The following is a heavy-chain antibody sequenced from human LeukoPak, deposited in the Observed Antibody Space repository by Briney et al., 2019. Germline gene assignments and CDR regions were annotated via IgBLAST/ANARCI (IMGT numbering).Heavy chain of an antibody. D-gene: IGHD3-22*01. CDR2: ISWNSGSI. CDR1: GFTFDDYA. CDR3: AKALTRITMIVVADAFDI. Sequence: GRSLRLSCAASGFTFDDYAMHWVRQAPGKGLEWVSGISWNSGSIGYADSVKGRFTISRDNAKNSLYLQMNSLRAEDMALYYCAKALTRITMIVVADAFDIRGQGTMVTVSS. V-gene: IGHV3-9*03. J-gene: IGHJ3*02.